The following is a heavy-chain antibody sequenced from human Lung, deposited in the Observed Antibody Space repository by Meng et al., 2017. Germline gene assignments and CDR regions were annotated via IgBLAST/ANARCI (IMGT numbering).Heavy chain of an antibody. CDR3: SGHIDY. Sequence: EVQLVESGGGLVKPGWSLSLSCVGSGLTFSNAYMTWVRQVPGKRLEWVGRIKSKPDGETIDYAAPVKGRFTISRDDSKNTVYLQMNSLKTEDTAVYYCSGHIDYWGQGTLVTVSS. CDR1: GLTFSNAY. J-gene: IGHJ4*02. CDR2: IKSKPDGETI. V-gene: IGHV3-15*01. D-gene: IGHD5-12*01.